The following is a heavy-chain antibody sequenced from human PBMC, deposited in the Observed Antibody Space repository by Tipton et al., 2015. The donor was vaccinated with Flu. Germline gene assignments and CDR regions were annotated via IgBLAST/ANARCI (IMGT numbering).Heavy chain of an antibody. D-gene: IGHD4-11*01. V-gene: IGHV4-38-2*01. CDR2: IYRTGNA. J-gene: IGHJ5*02. CDR3: ARGDYSNYVSDPKNWFDP. CDR1: GDSIASDYF. Sequence: LRLSCSVSGDSIASDYFWGWIRQPPGKGREWIGNIYRTGNAYYNPSLKSRVSISVDKSKNHFSLRLTSVTAADPAVYFCARGDYSNYVSDPKNWFDPGGKGTLFTVSS.